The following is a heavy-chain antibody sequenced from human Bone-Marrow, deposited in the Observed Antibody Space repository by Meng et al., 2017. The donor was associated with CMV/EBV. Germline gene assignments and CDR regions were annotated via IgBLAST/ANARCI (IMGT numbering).Heavy chain of an antibody. D-gene: IGHD6-25*01. V-gene: IGHV4-39*01. CDR3: ARRRHYYGMDV. CDR2: IYYSGST. J-gene: IGHJ6*02. Sequence: WVRQASGKGLEWIGSIYYSGSTYYNPSLKSRVTISVDTSKNQFSLKLSSVTAADTAVYYCARRRHYYGMDVWGQGTTVTVSS.